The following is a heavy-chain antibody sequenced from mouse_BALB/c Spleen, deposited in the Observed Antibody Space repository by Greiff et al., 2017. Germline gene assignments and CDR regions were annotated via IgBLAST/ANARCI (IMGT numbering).Heavy chain of an antibody. CDR2: IYPGDGDT. J-gene: IGHJ3*01. CDR1: GYAFSSYW. Sequence: QVQLKESGAELVRPGSSVKISCKASGYAFSSYWMNWVKQRPGQGLEWIGQIYPGDGDTNYNGKFKGKATLTADKSSSTAYMQLSSLTSEDSAVYFCAALSYGNYAWFAYWGQGTLVTVSA. V-gene: IGHV1-80*01. CDR3: AALSYGNYAWFAY. D-gene: IGHD2-1*01.